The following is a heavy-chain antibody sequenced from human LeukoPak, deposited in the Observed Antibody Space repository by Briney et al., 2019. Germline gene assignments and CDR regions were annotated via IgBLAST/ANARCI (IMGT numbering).Heavy chain of an antibody. CDR2: ISANGGVT. V-gene: IGHV3-23*01. Sequence: GGCLRLSCAVPGFRVSDYFMSWVRPAPRKGLEWGSNISANGGVTYYPDSGKGRFTISRDNSKNTLYLQMNSLRAEDTAVYFCAKLSSSSWRNYFNCWGQGTLVTVSS. D-gene: IGHD6-13*01. J-gene: IGHJ4*02. CDR3: AKLSSSSWRNYFNC. CDR1: GFRVSDYF.